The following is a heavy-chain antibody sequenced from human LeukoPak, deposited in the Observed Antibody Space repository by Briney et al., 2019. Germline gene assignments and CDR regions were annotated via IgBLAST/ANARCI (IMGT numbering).Heavy chain of an antibody. J-gene: IGHJ6*02. CDR1: GGSVSSGSYY. CDR3: ARDHPRWGQLVYYYGMDV. CDR2: IYYSGST. D-gene: IGHD6-6*01. Sequence: PSETLSLTCTVSGGSVSSGSYYWSRTRQPPGKGLEWIGYIYYSGSTNYNPSLKSRVTISVDTSKNQFSLKLSSVTAADTAVYYCARDHPRWGQLVYYYGMDVWGQGTTVTVSS. V-gene: IGHV4-61*01.